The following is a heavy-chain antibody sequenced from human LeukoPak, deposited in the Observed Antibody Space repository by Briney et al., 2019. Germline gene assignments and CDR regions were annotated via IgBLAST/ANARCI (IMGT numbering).Heavy chain of an antibody. CDR1: GYSISSGYY. CDR3: AGYVVVIDY. J-gene: IGHJ4*02. Sequence: PSETLSLTCAVSGYSISSGYYWGWIRQPPGKGLEWIGSICHSGSTYYNPPLKSRVTISVDTSKNQFSLKLSSVTAADTAVYYCAGYVVVIDYWGQGTLVTVSS. CDR2: ICHSGST. V-gene: IGHV4-38-2*01. D-gene: IGHD2-21*01.